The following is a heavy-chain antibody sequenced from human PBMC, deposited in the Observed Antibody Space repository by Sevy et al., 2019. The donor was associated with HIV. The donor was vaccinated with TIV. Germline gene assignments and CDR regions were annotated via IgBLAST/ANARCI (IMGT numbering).Heavy chain of an antibody. D-gene: IGHD3-22*01. V-gene: IGHV3-11*01. CDR2: ISSSGSTI. CDR3: ATPQGDYDSSGYPHDAFDI. CDR1: GFTFSDYY. J-gene: IGHJ3*02. Sequence: GGSLRLSCAASGFTFSDYYMSWIRQAPGKGLEWVSYISSSGSTIYYADSVKGRLTSSRDNAKNSLYLQMNSRRAEDTAVYYCATPQGDYDSSGYPHDAFDIWGQGTMVTVSS.